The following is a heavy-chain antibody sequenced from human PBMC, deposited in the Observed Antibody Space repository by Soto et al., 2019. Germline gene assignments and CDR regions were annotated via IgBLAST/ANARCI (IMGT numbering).Heavy chain of an antibody. CDR2: ITRDGYNK. V-gene: IGHV3-30*04. J-gene: IGHJ4*02. CDR3: TKSSGGSSSVGMDY. D-gene: IGHD6-6*01. Sequence: GGSLRLSCAGSGFIFKNYALNWVRQAPGKGLEWVASITRDGYNKYYADSVKGRFTISRDNSRDTLSLQMTALTIEDSSVYYCTKSSGGSSSVGMDYWGQGTPVTVSS. CDR1: GFIFKNYA.